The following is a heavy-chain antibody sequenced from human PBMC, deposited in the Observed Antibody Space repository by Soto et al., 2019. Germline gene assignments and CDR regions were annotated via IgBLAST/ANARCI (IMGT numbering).Heavy chain of an antibody. J-gene: IGHJ4*02. D-gene: IGHD3-10*01. CDR2: IYWDDDK. V-gene: IGHV2-5*02. Sequence: QITLKESGPTLVKPTQTLTLTCTFSGFSLSTSGVGVGWIRQPPGKALEWLALIYWDDDKRYSPSLKSRLTSTNDPSKHQVVLTTTNMDPCDTATNYCAHIPPHLITMVRGVITRHYYFDYWGQGTLVTVSS. CDR3: AHIPPHLITMVRGVITRHYYFDY. CDR1: GFSLSTSGVG.